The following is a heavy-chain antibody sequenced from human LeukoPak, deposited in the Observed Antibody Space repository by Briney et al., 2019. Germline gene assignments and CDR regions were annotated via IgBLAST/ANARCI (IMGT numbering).Heavy chain of an antibody. V-gene: IGHV1-8*01. CDR3: ARGGASAAARRFDP. D-gene: IGHD6-13*01. CDR2: MNPNSGNT. Sequence: GASVKVSCKASGYTFTSYDINWVRQAAGQGLELMGWMNPNSGNTGYAQKFQGRVTITSSTSTSTAFMELGSLTSEDTAVYYCARGGASAAARRFDPWGQGTLVTVSS. J-gene: IGHJ5*02. CDR1: GYTFTSYD.